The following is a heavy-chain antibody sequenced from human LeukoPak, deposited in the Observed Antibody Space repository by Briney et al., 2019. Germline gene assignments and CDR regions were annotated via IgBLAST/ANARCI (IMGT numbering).Heavy chain of an antibody. D-gene: IGHD3/OR15-3a*01. J-gene: IGHJ4*02. CDR1: GGSINSYY. Sequence: SETLSLTCTVPGGSINSYYWTSIRQPPGKGLEWIGYIYYSGSTNYKPSLKSRVTISVDPSKNQFSLTLSSVTAADTAVYYCARGRSNSDYWGQGTLVTVSS. CDR2: IYYSGST. V-gene: IGHV4-59*01. CDR3: ARGRSNSDY.